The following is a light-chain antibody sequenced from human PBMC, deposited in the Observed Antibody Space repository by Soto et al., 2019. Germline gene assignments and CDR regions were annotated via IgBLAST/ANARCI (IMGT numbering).Light chain of an antibody. Sequence: DIQMTQSPSSLSASVGDRVTITCRAGQSISSYLNWYQQKPGKAPNLLIYAASSLQSGVPSRFSGSGSGTDFTLTISSLQPEDFANYYCQQSYSTPLTFGGGTKVEIK. CDR1: QSISSY. CDR2: AAS. V-gene: IGKV1-39*01. J-gene: IGKJ4*01. CDR3: QQSYSTPLT.